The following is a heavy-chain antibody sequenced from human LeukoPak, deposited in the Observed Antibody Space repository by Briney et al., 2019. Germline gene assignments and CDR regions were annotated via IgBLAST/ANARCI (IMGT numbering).Heavy chain of an antibody. CDR3: ARGPDSGSYFAWFGP. J-gene: IGHJ5*02. CDR1: GGSFSGYF. V-gene: IGHV4-34*01. D-gene: IGHD3-10*01. Sequence: PSETLSLTCAVYGGSFSGYFWNWIRQPPGKGLEWIGEINHSGSTHHNPSLKSRVTISIDTSKNQISLKLTSVTAADTAVYYCARGPDSGSYFAWFGPWGRGTLVTVSS. CDR2: INHSGST.